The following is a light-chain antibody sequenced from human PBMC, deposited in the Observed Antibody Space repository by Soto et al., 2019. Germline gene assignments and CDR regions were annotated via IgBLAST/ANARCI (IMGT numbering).Light chain of an antibody. CDR3: SSYKTSSTRV. Sequence: QSALTQPASVSGSPGQSIAISCTGTSSDVGAYDFVSWYQQHPDKAPKLMIYEVSHRPSGVSYRFSGSKSVNTATLTISGLQAEDEADYYCSSYKTSSTRVFGTGTKVTVL. CDR2: EVS. J-gene: IGLJ1*01. V-gene: IGLV2-14*03. CDR1: SSDVGAYDF.